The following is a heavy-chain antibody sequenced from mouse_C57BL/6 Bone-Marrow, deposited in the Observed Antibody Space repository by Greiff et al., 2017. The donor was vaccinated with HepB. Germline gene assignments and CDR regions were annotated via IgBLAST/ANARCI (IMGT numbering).Heavy chain of an antibody. Sequence: DVMLVESGGGLVQPGESLKLSCESTEYEFPSHDMSWVRKTPEKRLELVAAINSDGGSTYYPDTMERRFIISRDNTKKTLYLQMSSLSSEDTALYYCARVGDYYAMDYWGQGTSVTVSS. CDR1: EYEFPSHD. CDR3: ARVGDYYAMDY. J-gene: IGHJ4*01. CDR2: INSDGGST. V-gene: IGHV5-2*01.